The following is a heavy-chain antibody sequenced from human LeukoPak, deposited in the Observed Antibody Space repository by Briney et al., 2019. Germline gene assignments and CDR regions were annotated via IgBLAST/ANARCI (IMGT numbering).Heavy chain of an antibody. D-gene: IGHD3-10*01. V-gene: IGHV3-30*02. J-gene: IGHJ3*02. CDR3: ATEGSEDAFDI. CDR2: IRYDGGNK. Sequence: PGGSLRLSCAASGFTFSTYAMHWVRQAPGKGLEWAAFIRYDGGNKYYADSVKGRFTISRDNSKNTLYLQMYSLRPEDTAVYYCATEGSEDAFDIWGQGTMVTVSS. CDR1: GFTFSTYA.